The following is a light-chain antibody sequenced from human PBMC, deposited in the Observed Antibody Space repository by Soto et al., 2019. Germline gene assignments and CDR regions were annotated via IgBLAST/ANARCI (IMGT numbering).Light chain of an antibody. CDR1: QNININ. J-gene: IGKJ1*01. CDR3: KQYHNWPRT. Sequence: EIVMTQAPATLSVSPGERATLSCRASQNININLAWYQHKPGQAPRLLISGASTRATGVPARFSGTESGTEFTLTISSLKSEDFAVYYCKQYHNWPRTFGQGTKVEIK. CDR2: GAS. V-gene: IGKV3-15*01.